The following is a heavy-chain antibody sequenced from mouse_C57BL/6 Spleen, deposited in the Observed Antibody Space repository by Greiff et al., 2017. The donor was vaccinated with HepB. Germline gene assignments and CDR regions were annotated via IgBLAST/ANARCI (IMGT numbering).Heavy chain of an antibody. CDR2: IDPSDSYT. V-gene: IGHV1-50*01. D-gene: IGHD2-5*01. CDR3: ARTFYSNYGGAMDY. J-gene: IGHJ4*01. CDR1: GYTFTSYW. Sequence: QVQLQQPGAELVKPGASVKLSCKASGYTFTSYWMQWVKQRPGQGLEWIGEIDPSDSYTNYNQKFKGKATLTVDTSSSTAYMQLSSLTSEDSAVYYCARTFYSNYGGAMDYWGQGTSVTVSS.